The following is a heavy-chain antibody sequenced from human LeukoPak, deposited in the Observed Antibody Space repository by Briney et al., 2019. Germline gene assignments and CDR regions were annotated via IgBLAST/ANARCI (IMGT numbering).Heavy chain of an antibody. V-gene: IGHV3-74*01. J-gene: IGHJ4*02. D-gene: IGHD3-9*01. Sequence: GGSLRLSCGTSGFPFSSYWMLWVRQAPGKGLEWVSRISGDGSTTTYAASVKGRFTISRDNTENILYLEMNNLRVEDTAIYYCARSQFDHWGQGILVTVSS. CDR3: ARSQFDH. CDR2: ISGDGSTT. CDR1: GFPFSSYW.